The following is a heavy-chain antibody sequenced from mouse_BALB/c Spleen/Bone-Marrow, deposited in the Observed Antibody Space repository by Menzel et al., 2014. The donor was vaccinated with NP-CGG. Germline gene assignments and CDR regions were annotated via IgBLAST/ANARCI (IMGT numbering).Heavy chain of an antibody. CDR1: GYAFTNYL. Sequence: VQLQQSGPKLVRPGTSVKVSCKASGYAFTNYLLEWFKQRPGQGLEWIGVFNPGSGGTNFNEKFRGKAILTADNSSSYAYMQCNSLTSDDAAVYSSERDGYYALDYWGQGTTLTVSS. D-gene: IGHD1-2*01. CDR3: ERDGYYALDY. J-gene: IGHJ2*01. CDR2: FNPGSGGT. V-gene: IGHV1-54*03.